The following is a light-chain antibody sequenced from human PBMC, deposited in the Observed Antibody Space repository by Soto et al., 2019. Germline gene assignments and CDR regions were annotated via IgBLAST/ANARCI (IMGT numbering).Light chain of an antibody. CDR1: QSVVSSY. CDR3: QQYGGSPPLT. CDR2: GAS. J-gene: IGKJ5*01. Sequence: EIVLTQSPGTLSLSPGERATRSCRASQSVVSSYLAWYQQKQGQAPRLLIYGASSRATGIPDRFSGSGSGTDFTLTISRLQPEDFAVYYFQQYGGSPPLTFGQGTRLEIK. V-gene: IGKV3-20*01.